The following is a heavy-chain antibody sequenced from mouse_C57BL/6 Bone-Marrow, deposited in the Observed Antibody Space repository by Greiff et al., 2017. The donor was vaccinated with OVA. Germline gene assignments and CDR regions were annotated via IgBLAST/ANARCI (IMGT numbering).Heavy chain of an antibody. V-gene: IGHV1-15*01. J-gene: IGHJ1*03. D-gene: IGHD2-2*01. CDR1: GYTFTDYE. CDR2: IDPETGGT. Sequence: QVQLQQSGAELVRPGASVTLSCKASGYTFTDYEMHWVKQTPVHGLEWIGAIDPETGGTAYNQKFKGKAILTADKSSSTAYMELRSLTSEDSAVYYCTREGLRYWYFDVWGTGTTVTVSS. CDR3: TREGLRYWYFDV.